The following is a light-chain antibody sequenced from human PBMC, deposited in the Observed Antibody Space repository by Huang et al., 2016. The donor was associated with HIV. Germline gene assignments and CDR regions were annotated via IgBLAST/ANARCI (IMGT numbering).Light chain of an antibody. CDR1: QDIGSH. CDR2: VSA. Sequence: DIQMTQSPSSLSASVGDRVTLTGRTSQDIGSHLNWYQQRPGRAPKLLIYVSATLQSGVPSRFSGGGSVTDFTLTISNLQPEDFATYYCQHSYVSLGYTFGQGTKLEI. J-gene: IGKJ2*01. CDR3: QHSYVSLGYT. V-gene: IGKV1-39*01.